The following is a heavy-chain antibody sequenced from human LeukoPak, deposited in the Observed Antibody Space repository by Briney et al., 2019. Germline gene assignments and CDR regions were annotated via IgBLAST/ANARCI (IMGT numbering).Heavy chain of an antibody. CDR1: GFTFSSYA. Sequence: GRSLRLSCAASGFTFSSYAMHWVRQAPGKGLEWVAVISYDGSNKYYADSVKGRFTISRDNSKNTLYLQMNSLRAEDTAVYYCARDFDDYAFDFDYWGQGTLVTVSS. J-gene: IGHJ4*02. D-gene: IGHD4-17*01. V-gene: IGHV3-30*04. CDR2: ISYDGSNK. CDR3: ARDFDDYAFDFDY.